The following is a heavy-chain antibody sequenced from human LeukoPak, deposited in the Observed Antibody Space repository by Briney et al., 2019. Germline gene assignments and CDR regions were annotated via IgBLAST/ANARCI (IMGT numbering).Heavy chain of an antibody. CDR1: GGTFSTYA. J-gene: IGHJ4*02. D-gene: IGHD6-13*01. V-gene: IGHV1-69*04. CDR2: IVPILGTA. CDR3: ARVPQGSSWLYYFVL. Sequence: SVNDSFKSSGGTFSTYAISWVRQAPGQGLEWVARIVPILGTANYAQNFQGRVTITADRSTTTAYMELSSLRSEDTAVYYCARVPQGSSWLYYFVLWGGGTLVTVSS.